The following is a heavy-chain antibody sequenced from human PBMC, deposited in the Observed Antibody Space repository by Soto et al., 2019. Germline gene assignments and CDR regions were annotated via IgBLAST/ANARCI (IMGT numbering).Heavy chain of an antibody. D-gene: IGHD2-15*01. CDR1: GGSISSGGYY. J-gene: IGHJ4*02. Sequence: QVQLQESGPGLVKPSQTLSLTCTVSGGSISSGGYYWSWIRQHPGKGLEWIGYIYYSGSTYYNPSLRCRVTISVDTSKNQYSLKLSSVTAADTAVYYCARFSLGYCSGGSCYFDYWGQGTLVTVSS. V-gene: IGHV4-31*03. CDR2: IYYSGST. CDR3: ARFSLGYCSGGSCYFDY.